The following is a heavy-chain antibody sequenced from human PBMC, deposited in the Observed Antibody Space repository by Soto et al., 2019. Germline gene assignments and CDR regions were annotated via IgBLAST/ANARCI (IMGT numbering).Heavy chain of an antibody. CDR1: NFSISSGYY. J-gene: IGHJ5*02. V-gene: IGHV4-34*01. CDR2: INHSGST. Sequence: PSETLSLTCVVSNFSISSGYYWSWIRQPPGKGPEWIGEINHSGSTNYNPSLKSRVTISVDTSKNQFSLKLSSVTAADTAVYYCARGPTPYCGGDCYEWWFDPWGQGTLVTVSS. CDR3: ARGPTPYCGGDCYEWWFDP. D-gene: IGHD2-21*02.